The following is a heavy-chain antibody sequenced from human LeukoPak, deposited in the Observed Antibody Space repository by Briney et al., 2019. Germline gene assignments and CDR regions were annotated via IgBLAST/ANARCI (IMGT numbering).Heavy chain of an antibody. D-gene: IGHD6-19*01. Sequence: TGGSLRLSCAASGFTFDDYAMHWVRQAPGKGLEWVSIISWNSGSIGYADSVKGRFTISRDNAKNSLYLQMNSLRAEDTALYYCAKERSKYSSGWYQWGAFDYWGQGTLVTVSS. CDR3: AKERSKYSSGWYQWGAFDY. CDR1: GFTFDDYA. J-gene: IGHJ4*02. CDR2: ISWNSGSI. V-gene: IGHV3-9*01.